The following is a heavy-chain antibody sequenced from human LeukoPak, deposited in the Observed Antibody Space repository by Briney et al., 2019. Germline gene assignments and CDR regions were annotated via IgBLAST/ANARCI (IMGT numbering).Heavy chain of an antibody. J-gene: IGHJ4*02. CDR3: ARDCSTVTTPYFDY. D-gene: IGHD4-17*01. V-gene: IGHV1-2*02. Sequence: EASVKVSCKASGYTFTSYGISWVRQAPGQGLEWMGWINPNSGGTNYAQKFQGRVTMTRDTSISTAYMELSRLRSDVTAVYYCARDCSTVTTPYFDYWGQGTLVTVSS. CDR1: GYTFTSYG. CDR2: INPNSGGT.